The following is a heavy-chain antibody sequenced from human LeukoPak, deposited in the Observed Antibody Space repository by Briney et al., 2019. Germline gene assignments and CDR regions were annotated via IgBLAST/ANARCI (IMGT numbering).Heavy chain of an antibody. J-gene: IGHJ3*02. D-gene: IGHD3-3*01. CDR2: ICHSGST. Sequence: SETLSLTCAVSGYSISSGYYWGWIRPPPGKGLEWIGMICHSGSTYYNPSLKSRVTISVDTSKNQFSLKLSSVTAADTAVYYCARRYYDFWSGYYPAAFDIWGQGTMVTVSS. CDR3: ARRYYDFWSGYYPAAFDI. CDR1: GYSISSGYY. V-gene: IGHV4-38-2*01.